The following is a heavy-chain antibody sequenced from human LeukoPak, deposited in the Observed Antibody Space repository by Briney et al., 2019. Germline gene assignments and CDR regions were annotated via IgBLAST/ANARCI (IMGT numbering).Heavy chain of an antibody. Sequence: GGSLRLSCTASGLTFGDYDMKWFRPAPGKGLEWVIFISTKAYVGATENAASVKGRFTISRDDSKSIAYLQMNSLRAEDTAVYFCAREGYYYQSSGYNPFDYWGQGTLVTVSS. D-gene: IGHD3-22*01. CDR3: AREGYYYQSSGYNPFDY. J-gene: IGHJ4*02. CDR2: ISTKAYVGAT. CDR1: GLTFGDYD. V-gene: IGHV3-49*03.